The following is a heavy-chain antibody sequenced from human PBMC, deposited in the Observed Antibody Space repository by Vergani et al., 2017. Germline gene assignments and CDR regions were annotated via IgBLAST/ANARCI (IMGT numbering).Heavy chain of an antibody. V-gene: IGHV5-51*01. CDR3: AGGGYYGSGSYYKDAFDI. Sequence: EVQLVQSGAEVKKPGESLTISCKGSGYSFTSYWIGWVRQLPGKGLEWMGIIYPGDSDTRYSPSFQGQVTISADKSISTAYLQWSSLKASDTAMYYCAGGGYYGSGSYYKDAFDIWGQGTMVTVSS. CDR1: GYSFTSYW. D-gene: IGHD3-10*01. CDR2: IYPGDSDT. J-gene: IGHJ3*02.